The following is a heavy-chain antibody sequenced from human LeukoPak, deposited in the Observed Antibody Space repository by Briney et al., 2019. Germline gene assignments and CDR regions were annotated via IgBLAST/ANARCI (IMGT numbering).Heavy chain of an antibody. CDR3: ARAGPSSSWHQFDY. Sequence: PGGSLRLSCAASGFTVSRNYMSWVRQAPGKGLEWVSVIYSGGSTYYADSVKGRFTISRDNSKNTLYLQMNSPRAEDTAVYYCARAGPSSSWHQFDYWGQGTLVTVSS. CDR2: IYSGGST. D-gene: IGHD6-13*01. J-gene: IGHJ4*02. V-gene: IGHV3-66*01. CDR1: GFTVSRNY.